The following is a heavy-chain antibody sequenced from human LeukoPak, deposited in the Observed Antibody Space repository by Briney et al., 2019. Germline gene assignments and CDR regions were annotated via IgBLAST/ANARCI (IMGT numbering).Heavy chain of an antibody. V-gene: IGHV4-59*01. Sequence: PSETPSLTCTVSGGSISSYYWSWIRQPPGKGLEWVGYIYYSGSTNYNPSLKSRGTISVDTSKNQFSLKLSSVTAADTAVYYCARGAYPSGYYMDVWGKGTTVTVSS. J-gene: IGHJ6*03. CDR2: IYYSGST. CDR1: GGSISSYY. CDR3: ARGAYPSGYYMDV.